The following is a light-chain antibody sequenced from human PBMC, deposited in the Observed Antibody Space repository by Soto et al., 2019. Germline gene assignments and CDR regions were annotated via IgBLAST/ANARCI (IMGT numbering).Light chain of an antibody. J-gene: IGKJ1*01. V-gene: IGKV1-5*03. CDR2: KAS. CDR3: QHYNSYSEA. CDR1: QTISSW. Sequence: TLSGSVGHRVTITCRASQTISSWLAWYQHKPGKAPKLLIYKASTLKSGVPSRFSGSGSGTEFTLTISSLQPDDFATYYCQHYNSYSEALGQGTKVDIK.